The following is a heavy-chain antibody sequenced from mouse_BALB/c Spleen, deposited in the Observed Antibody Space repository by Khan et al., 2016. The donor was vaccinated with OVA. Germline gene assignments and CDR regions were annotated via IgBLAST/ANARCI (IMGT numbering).Heavy chain of an antibody. V-gene: IGHV1-4*01. CDR2: INPRSSYT. CDR3: ARRTTGYAMDY. CDR1: GYTFTSNT. D-gene: IGHD2-14*01. Sequence: VQLQQSGAELARPGASVKMSCKASGYTFTSNTMHWVKQRPGQGLEWIGYINPRSSYTNYNQKFKDKAPLTADKSSSTAYMQLSSLTSEDSAVYYGARRTTGYAMDYWGQGTAVTVSS. J-gene: IGHJ4*01.